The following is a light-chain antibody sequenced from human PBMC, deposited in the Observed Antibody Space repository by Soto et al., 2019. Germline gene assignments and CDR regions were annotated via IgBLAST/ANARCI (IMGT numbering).Light chain of an antibody. V-gene: IGLV2-14*01. J-gene: IGLJ1*01. CDR3: SPYTSSSIPYV. Sequence: QSALTQPASVSGSPGQSITISCTGTSSDVGGYNYVSWYQQHPGKAPKLMIYEVSNRPSGVSNRFSGSKSGNTASLTISGLQAEDEADYYCSPYTSSSIPYVFGTGTKLTVL. CDR2: EVS. CDR1: SSDVGGYNY.